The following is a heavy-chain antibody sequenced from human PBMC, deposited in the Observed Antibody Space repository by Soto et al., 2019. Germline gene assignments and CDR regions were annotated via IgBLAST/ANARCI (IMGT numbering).Heavy chain of an antibody. Sequence: PGGSLRLSCGASGFTFSSYSMNWFRQAPGKGLEWVASISSSSSYIYYADSVKGRFTISRDNAKNSLYLQMNSLRAEDTAVYYCARRPYYDILTGYPPEYYYYYYGMDVWGQGTTVTVSS. D-gene: IGHD3-9*01. CDR2: ISSSSSYI. V-gene: IGHV3-21*01. CDR1: GFTFSSYS. J-gene: IGHJ6*02. CDR3: ARRPYYDILTGYPPEYYYYYYGMDV.